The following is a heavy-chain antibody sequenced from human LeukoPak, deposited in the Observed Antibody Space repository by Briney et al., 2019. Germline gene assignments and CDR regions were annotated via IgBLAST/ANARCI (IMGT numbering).Heavy chain of an antibody. V-gene: IGHV3-30*02. Sequence: PGGSLRLSCAASGFTFSSYGMHWVRQAPGKGLEWVAFIRYDGTEKYYADSVKGRFTTSGDNSKNTLHLQMSSLRPEDTAVYYCARVVIAARPHWFDPWGQGTLVTVSS. CDR3: ARVVIAARPHWFDP. CDR1: GFTFSSYG. J-gene: IGHJ5*02. D-gene: IGHD6-6*01. CDR2: IRYDGTEK.